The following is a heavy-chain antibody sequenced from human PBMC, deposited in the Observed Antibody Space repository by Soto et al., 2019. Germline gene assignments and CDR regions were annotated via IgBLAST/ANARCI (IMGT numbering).Heavy chain of an antibody. CDR2: IYYSGGT. D-gene: IGHD6-19*01. Sequence: XATLSLTCTVCGSALSSGCYFYTWVRQPPGKGLEWLGYIYYSGGTNYNPSLKSRVTISLDKSKSQFSLRLISVTAADTAVYYCTRAQSDDNYFDPWGQGTLVTAPQ. V-gene: IGHV4-61*01. CDR3: TRAQSDDNYFDP. CDR1: GSALSSGCYF. J-gene: IGHJ5*02.